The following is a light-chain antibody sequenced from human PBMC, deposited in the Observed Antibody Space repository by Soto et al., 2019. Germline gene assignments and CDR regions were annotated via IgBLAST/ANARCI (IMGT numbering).Light chain of an antibody. Sequence: EIVLTQSPGTLSLSPGERATLSCRASQSVSRNYLVWYQQKPGQAPRLLIYGASSRATGIPDRFSGSGSGTDFTLTISRLEPEDFAVFFCQQYGTSEIIFGQGTRLEIK. CDR2: GAS. CDR3: QQYGTSEII. CDR1: QSVSRNY. J-gene: IGKJ5*01. V-gene: IGKV3-20*01.